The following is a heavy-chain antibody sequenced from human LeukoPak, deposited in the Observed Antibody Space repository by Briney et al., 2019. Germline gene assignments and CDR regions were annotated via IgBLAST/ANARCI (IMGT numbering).Heavy chain of an antibody. CDR2: IYYSGST. CDR1: GGSISSYY. CDR3: ARGSLGDILTGYIMDV. V-gene: IGHV4-59*01. D-gene: IGHD3-9*01. J-gene: IGHJ6*02. Sequence: SETLSLTCTVSGGSISSYYWSWIRQPPGKGLEWIGYIYYSGSTNYNPSLKSRVTISVDTSKNQFSLKLSSVTAADTAVYYCARGSLGDILTGYIMDVWGQGTTVTVSS.